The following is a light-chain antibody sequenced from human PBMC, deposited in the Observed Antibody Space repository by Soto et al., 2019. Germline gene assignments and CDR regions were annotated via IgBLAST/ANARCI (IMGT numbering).Light chain of an antibody. CDR2: EVS. CDR3: SSYAGSVL. V-gene: IGLV2-8*01. CDR1: SSDVGGYNY. J-gene: IGLJ2*01. Sequence: QSALTQPPSASGSPGQSVTISCTGTSSDVGGYNYVSWYQQHPGKAPKLMILEVSKRPSGVPDRFSCSKSGNTASLTVSGLQAEDEADYYCSSYAGSVLFGGGTKVTVL.